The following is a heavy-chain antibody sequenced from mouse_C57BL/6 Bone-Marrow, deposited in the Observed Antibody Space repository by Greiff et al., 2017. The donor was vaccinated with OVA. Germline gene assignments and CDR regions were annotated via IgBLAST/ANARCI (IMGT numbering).Heavy chain of an antibody. V-gene: IGHV1-63*01. Sequence: VHLVESGAELVRPGTSVKMSCKASGYTFTNYWIGWAKQRPGHGLEWIGDIYPGGGYTNYNEKFKGKATLTADKSSSTAYMQFSSLTSEDSAIYYCARRYYYGSSHWYFDVWGTGTTVTVSS. CDR1: GYTFTNYW. CDR3: ARRYYYGSSHWYFDV. D-gene: IGHD1-1*01. J-gene: IGHJ1*03. CDR2: IYPGGGYT.